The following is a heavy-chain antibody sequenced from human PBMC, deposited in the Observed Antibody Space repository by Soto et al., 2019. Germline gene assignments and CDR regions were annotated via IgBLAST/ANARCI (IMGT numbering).Heavy chain of an antibody. CDR2: ISWNSGSI. J-gene: IGHJ3*02. D-gene: IGHD6-19*01. CDR3: AKGSQWLVRGAFDI. V-gene: IGHV3-9*01. Sequence: GGSLRLSCAASGFTFDDYAMHWVRQAPGKGLEWVSGISWNSGSIGYADSVKGRFTISRDNAKNSLYLQMNSLRAEDTALYYCAKGSQWLVRGAFDIWGQGTMVTVSS. CDR1: GFTFDDYA.